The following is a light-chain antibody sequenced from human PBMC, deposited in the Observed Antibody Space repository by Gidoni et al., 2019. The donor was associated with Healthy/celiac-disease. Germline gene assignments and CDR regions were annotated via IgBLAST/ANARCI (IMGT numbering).Light chain of an antibody. J-gene: IGLJ3*02. CDR1: SSDVGGYNY. Sequence: QSALTQPAPVPGSPGQSITISCTGTSSDVGGYNYVSWYQQHPGKAPKLMIYEVSNRPTGVSNRFSGSKSGNTASLTISGLQAEDEADYYCSSYTSSSTKVFGGGTKLTVL. CDR3: SSYTSSSTKV. CDR2: EVS. V-gene: IGLV2-14*01.